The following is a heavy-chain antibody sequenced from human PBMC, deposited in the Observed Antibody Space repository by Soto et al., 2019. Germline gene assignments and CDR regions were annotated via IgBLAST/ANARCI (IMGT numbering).Heavy chain of an antibody. CDR1: GGSMSGYY. J-gene: IGHJ3*02. D-gene: IGHD3-22*01. CDR2: IYYSGNI. CDR3: ARDHYENNEYDAFDI. Sequence: SETLSLTCIVSGGSMSGYYWSWIRQPPGKGLEWIGYIYYSGNIHYNPSLKSRVTISVDTSKNQFSLKLTSVTAADTAVYYCARDHYENNEYDAFDIWGQGTMVTVSS. V-gene: IGHV4-59*01.